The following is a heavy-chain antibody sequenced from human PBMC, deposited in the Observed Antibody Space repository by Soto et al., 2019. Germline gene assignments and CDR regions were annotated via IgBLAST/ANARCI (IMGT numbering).Heavy chain of an antibody. CDR2: ISSGGSP. D-gene: IGHD2-21*01. CDR3: TLNHCAGGGCYDRDY. Sequence: PSETLSLTCDVSDESVTSPGNYWNWIRQRPDTGLEWIGYISSGGSPFYNPSLKSRVSISLDTSKNVISLTLRSVTAADTALYYCTLNHCAGGGCYDRDYCGRRTRVTVSS. CDR1: DESVTSPGNY. J-gene: IGHJ1*01. V-gene: IGHV4-31*11.